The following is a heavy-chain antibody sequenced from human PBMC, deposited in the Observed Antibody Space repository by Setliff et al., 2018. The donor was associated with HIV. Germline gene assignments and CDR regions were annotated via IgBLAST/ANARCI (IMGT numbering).Heavy chain of an antibody. Sequence: PSETLSLTCTVSGGSITGYYWSWIRQPPGKGPEWIGSIFYSETVYYGGRTYYSPSLKSRVTISVDTSKNQFSLSLTSVTAADTAVYYCARGVPLLPPHYWGQGTLVTVS. D-gene: IGHD2-21*02. V-gene: IGHV4-59*12. CDR1: GGSITGYY. CDR2: IFYSETVYYGGRT. J-gene: IGHJ4*02. CDR3: ARGVPLLPPHY.